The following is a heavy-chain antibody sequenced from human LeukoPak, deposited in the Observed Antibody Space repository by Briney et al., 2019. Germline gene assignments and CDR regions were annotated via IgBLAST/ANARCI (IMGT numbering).Heavy chain of an antibody. J-gene: IGHJ3*02. CDR3: ARVRDSSNWYVFDI. CDR2: ISYDESNK. CDR1: GSTFSSYP. Sequence: PGRSLRLSCAASGSTFSSYPMHWVRQAPGKGLEWVAVISYDESNKYYADSVKGRFTVSRDNSKNTLYLQMNSLRAEDTAVYYCARVRDSSNWYVFDIWGQGTMVTVPS. D-gene: IGHD6-13*01. V-gene: IGHV3-30*04.